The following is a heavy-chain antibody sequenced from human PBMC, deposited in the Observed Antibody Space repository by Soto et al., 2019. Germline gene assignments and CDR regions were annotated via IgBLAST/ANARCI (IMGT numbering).Heavy chain of an antibody. Sequence: QVQLVESGGGLVKPGGSLRLSCAASGFTFSDYYMSWIRQAPGKGLEWVSYISSSGSTIYYADSVKGRFTISRDNAKNSLYLHMNSLRAEDTAVYYCARDPRTVTTFYYYYYGMDVWGQGTTVTVSS. J-gene: IGHJ6*02. CDR2: ISSSGSTI. CDR1: GFTFSDYY. D-gene: IGHD4-17*01. CDR3: ARDPRTVTTFYYYYYGMDV. V-gene: IGHV3-11*01.